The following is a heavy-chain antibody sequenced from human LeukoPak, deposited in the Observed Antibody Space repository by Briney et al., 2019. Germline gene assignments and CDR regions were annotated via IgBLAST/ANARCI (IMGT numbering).Heavy chain of an antibody. CDR3: ARLKYCSGGSCPTSGGFDY. J-gene: IGHJ4*02. Sequence: SETLSLTCTVSGGSISSGGYYWSWIRQHPGKGLEWIGYIYYSGSTYYSPSLKSRVTISVDTSKNQFSLKLSSVTAADTAVYYCARLKYCSGGSCPTSGGFDYWGQGTLVTVSS. CDR1: GGSISSGGYY. V-gene: IGHV4-31*03. D-gene: IGHD2-15*01. CDR2: IYYSGST.